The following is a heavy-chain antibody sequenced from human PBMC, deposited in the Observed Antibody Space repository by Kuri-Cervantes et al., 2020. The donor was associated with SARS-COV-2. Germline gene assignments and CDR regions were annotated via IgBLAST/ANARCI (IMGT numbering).Heavy chain of an antibody. J-gene: IGHJ3*02. CDR2: IYSGGST. CDR1: GFTVSSNY. CDR3: AREGSSSYDAFDI. Sequence: GESLKISCAASGFTVSSNYMSWVRQAPGKGLEWVSVIYSGGSTYYADSVKGRFTISRDNSKNTLYLQMNSLRAEDTAVYYCAREGSSSYDAFDIWGQGTMVTVSS. D-gene: IGHD6-6*01. V-gene: IGHV3-66*02.